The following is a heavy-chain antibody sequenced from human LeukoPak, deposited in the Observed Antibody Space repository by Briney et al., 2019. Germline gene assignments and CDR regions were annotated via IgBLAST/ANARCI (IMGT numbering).Heavy chain of an antibody. CDR3: AKDLLRIWFGD. D-gene: IGHD3-10*01. V-gene: IGHV3-11*04. CDR2: IRSSGSTI. Sequence: GGSLRLSCAGSGFTLSDYYMSWIRQAPGKGLEWISYIRSSGSTIYYADSVKGRFTISRDNSKNTLYLQMNSLRAEDTAVYYCAKDLLRIWFGDWGQGTLVTVSS. J-gene: IGHJ4*02. CDR1: GFTLSDYY.